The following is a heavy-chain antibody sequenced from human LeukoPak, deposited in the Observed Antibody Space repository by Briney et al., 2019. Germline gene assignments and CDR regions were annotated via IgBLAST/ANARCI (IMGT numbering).Heavy chain of an antibody. CDR2: IYYSGST. CDR1: GGSISSYH. CDR3: ARGPPAKPGTGYYYGMDV. D-gene: IGHD2-2*01. Sequence: MPSETLSLTCTVSGGSISSYHWSWIRQPPGKGLEWIGYIYYSGSTNYNPSLKSRVTISVDTSKNQFSLKLSSVTAADTAVYYCARGPPAKPGTGYYYGMDVWGQGTTVTVSS. J-gene: IGHJ6*02. V-gene: IGHV4-59*01.